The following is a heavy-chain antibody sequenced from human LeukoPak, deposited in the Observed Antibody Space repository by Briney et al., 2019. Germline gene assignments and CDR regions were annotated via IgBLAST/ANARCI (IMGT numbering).Heavy chain of an antibody. Sequence: GGSLRLSCAASGFTFSSYAMHWVRQAPGKGLEWVAVISYDGSNKYYADSVKGQFTISRDNSKNTLYLQMNSLRAEDTAVYYCARDLRPDGSGSEHDYWGQGTLVTVSS. CDR1: GFTFSSYA. J-gene: IGHJ4*02. V-gene: IGHV3-30-3*01. CDR3: ARDLRPDGSGSEHDY. D-gene: IGHD3-10*01. CDR2: ISYDGSNK.